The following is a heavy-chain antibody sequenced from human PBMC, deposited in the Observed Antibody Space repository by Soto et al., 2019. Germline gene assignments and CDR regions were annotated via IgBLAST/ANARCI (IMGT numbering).Heavy chain of an antibody. CDR2: MPYDGSNK. V-gene: IGHV3-30*03. CDR1: GFTVSSNY. CDR3: ARPLGWRDGFDI. J-gene: IGHJ3*02. Sequence: GGSLRLSCAASGFTVSSNYMSWVRQAPGKGLQWVAVMPYDGSNKYYADSVKGRFTISRDNSKNTLYLQMNSLSPEDTAVYYCARPLGWRDGFDIWGQGTMVTVSS. D-gene: IGHD6-19*01.